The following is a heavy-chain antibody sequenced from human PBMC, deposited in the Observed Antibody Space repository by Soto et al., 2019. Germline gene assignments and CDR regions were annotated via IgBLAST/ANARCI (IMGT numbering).Heavy chain of an antibody. J-gene: IGHJ4*02. CDR2: INPEDGET. V-gene: IGHV1-24*01. Sequence: ASVKVSCKVSGYTLTELSMHWVRQAPGKGLEWMGGINPEDGETIYAQKFQGRVTMTTDTSTSTAYMELRSLRSDDTAVYYCARVPYYYDSSGYYNGYWGQGTLVTVSS. CDR1: GYTLTELS. D-gene: IGHD3-22*01. CDR3: ARVPYYYDSSGYYNGY.